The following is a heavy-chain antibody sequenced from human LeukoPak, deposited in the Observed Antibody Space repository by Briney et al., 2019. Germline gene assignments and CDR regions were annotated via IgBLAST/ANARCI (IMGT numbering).Heavy chain of an antibody. Sequence: SETLSLTCTVSGGSINSYYWSWIRQPPGKGLEWIGYIYYSGSTNYNPSLKSRVTISVDTSKNQFSLKLSSVTAADTAVYYCARVGYYDSSGYRTADAFDIWGQGTMVTVSS. CDR1: GGSINSYY. CDR3: ARVGYYDSSGYRTADAFDI. CDR2: IYYSGST. V-gene: IGHV4-59*01. J-gene: IGHJ3*02. D-gene: IGHD3-22*01.